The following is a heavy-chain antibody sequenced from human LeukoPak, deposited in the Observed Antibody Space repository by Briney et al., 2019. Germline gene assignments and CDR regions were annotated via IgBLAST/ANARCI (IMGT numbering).Heavy chain of an antibody. CDR1: GGSISSSSYY. CDR2: IYYSGST. V-gene: IGHV4-39*01. CDR3: ARQSVIAAAGTNWFDP. Sequence: SETLSLTCTVSGGSISSSSYYWGWIRQPPGKGLEWIGSIYYSGSTYYNPSLKSRVTISVDTSKNQFSLKLSSVTAADTAVYYCARQSVIAAAGTNWFDPWGQGTLVTVSS. D-gene: IGHD6-13*01. J-gene: IGHJ5*02.